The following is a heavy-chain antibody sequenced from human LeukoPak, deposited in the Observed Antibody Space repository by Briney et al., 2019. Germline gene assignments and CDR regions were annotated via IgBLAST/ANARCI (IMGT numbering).Heavy chain of an antibody. D-gene: IGHD3-16*01. CDR1: GASVTTYY. V-gene: IGHV4-4*07. CDR2: IYSSGTT. J-gene: IGHJ4*02. Sequence: KPSETLSLTCTVSGASVTTYYWSWIRQPAGKGLEWIGRIYSSGTTNYNLSLRGRVTMSLDTSRNQVSLKLSSVVAADTAMYYCARDYDKAFGYWGQGTLVTVSS. CDR3: ARDYDKAFGY.